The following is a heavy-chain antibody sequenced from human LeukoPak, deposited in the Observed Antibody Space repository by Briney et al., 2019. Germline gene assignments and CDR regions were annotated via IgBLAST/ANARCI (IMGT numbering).Heavy chain of an antibody. CDR3: ARMATTYYYYYYYMDV. CDR2: IYTSGST. CDR1: GGSISSYY. J-gene: IGHJ6*03. V-gene: IGHV4-4*07. Sequence: SETLSLTCTVSGGSISSYYWSWIRQSAGKGLEWVGRIYTSGSTNYNPSLKSRVTMSVDTSKNQFSLKLSSVTAADTAVYYCARMATTYYYYYYYMDVWGKGTTVTVSS. D-gene: IGHD5-12*01.